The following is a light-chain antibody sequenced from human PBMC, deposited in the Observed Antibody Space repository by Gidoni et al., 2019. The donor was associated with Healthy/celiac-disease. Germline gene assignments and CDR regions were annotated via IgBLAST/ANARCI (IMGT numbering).Light chain of an antibody. Sequence: DIQMTQSPSSLSASVGDRVTITCRASQSSSSYLNWYQQKPGKAPKLLIYAASSLQSGVPSRFSGSGSGTDFTITISSLQPEDFANYYCQQSYSTPWTFGQGTKVEIK. CDR1: QSSSSY. V-gene: IGKV1-39*01. CDR2: AAS. CDR3: QQSYSTPWT. J-gene: IGKJ1*01.